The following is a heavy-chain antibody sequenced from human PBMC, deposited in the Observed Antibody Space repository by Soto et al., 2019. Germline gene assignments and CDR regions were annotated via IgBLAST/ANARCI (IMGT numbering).Heavy chain of an antibody. J-gene: IGHJ4*02. V-gene: IGHV3-11*05. CDR2: ISKDSSFS. CDR1: GFIFSDFY. Sequence: HVQLVESGGGLVKPGGSLRLSCAASGFIFSDFYMSWIRQAPGKGLGWVSYISKDSSFSIYADSVKGRFTISRDNTQNSVYMQMNSLRAEDTAIYYCAREGPMLRGVVSEDYWGQGTLVTVSP. D-gene: IGHD3-10*01. CDR3: AREGPMLRGVVSEDY.